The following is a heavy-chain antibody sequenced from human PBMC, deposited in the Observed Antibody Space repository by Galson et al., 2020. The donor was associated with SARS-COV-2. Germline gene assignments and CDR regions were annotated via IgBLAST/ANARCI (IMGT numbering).Heavy chain of an antibody. CDR1: GFTFNTYT. J-gene: IGHJ3*02. CDR2: ISSSGSYM. D-gene: IGHD6-19*01. Sequence: GGSLRLSCVGSGFTFNTYTISWVRQAPGKGLEWVSSISSSGSYMYYTDSVKGRFAISRDNTKNSLYLQMNSLRAEDTAVYYCARDPGSSAWYNSGYFDMWGQGTMVTVS. CDR3: ARDPGSSAWYNSGYFDM. V-gene: IGHV3-21*06.